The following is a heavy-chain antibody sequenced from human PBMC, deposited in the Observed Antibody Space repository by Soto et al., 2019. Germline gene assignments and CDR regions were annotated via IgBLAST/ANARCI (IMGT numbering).Heavy chain of an antibody. CDR1: GFTFSSYA. D-gene: IGHD4-17*01. CDR3: ARAGPYGDKSFDY. J-gene: IGHJ4*02. Sequence: GGSLRLSCAASGFTFSSYAMHWVRHAPGKGLEWVAVISYDGSNKYYADSVKGRFTISRDNSKNTLYLQMNSLRAEDTAVYYCARAGPYGDKSFDYWGQGTLVTVSS. CDR2: ISYDGSNK. V-gene: IGHV3-30-3*01.